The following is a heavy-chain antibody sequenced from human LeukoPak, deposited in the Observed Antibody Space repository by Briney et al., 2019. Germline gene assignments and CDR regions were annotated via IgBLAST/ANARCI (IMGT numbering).Heavy chain of an antibody. CDR3: ARAVVTVDYFDY. V-gene: IGHV1-2*02. CDR2: INPNSGGT. D-gene: IGHD3-22*01. Sequence: ASVKVSCKASGYTFSGYHMHWVRQAPGQGLEWMGWINPNSGGTNYAQKFQGRVTMTRDTSISTAYMELSRLRSDDTAVYYCARAVVTVDYFDYWGQGTLVTVSS. CDR1: GYTFSGYH. J-gene: IGHJ4*02.